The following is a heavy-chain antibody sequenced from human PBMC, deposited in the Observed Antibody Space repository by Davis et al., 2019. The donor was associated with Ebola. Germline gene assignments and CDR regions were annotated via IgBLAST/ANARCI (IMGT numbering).Heavy chain of an antibody. CDR2: IINDGSST. D-gene: IGHD6-19*01. CDR1: GFSFSSYW. CDR3: ARGPTVAGTGNTFDI. J-gene: IGHJ4*02. V-gene: IGHV3-74*01. Sequence: GESLKISCAASGFSFSSYWMYWVRQAPGKGLEWVSRIINDGSSTNYADSVKGRFTISRDNAGNALHLDMNSLRPEDTAVYYCARGPTVAGTGNTFDIWGQGTLVTVSS.